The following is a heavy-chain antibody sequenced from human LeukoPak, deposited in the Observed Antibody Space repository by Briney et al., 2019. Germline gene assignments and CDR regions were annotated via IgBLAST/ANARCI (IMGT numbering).Heavy chain of an antibody. V-gene: IGHV4-34*01. CDR3: ARGRKGDIVVVPAATRGDDHFDY. Sequence: SETLSLTCAVYGGSFSGYYWSWIRQPPGKGLEWIGEINHSGSTNYNPSLKSRVTISVDTSKNQFSLKLSSVTAADTAVYYCARGRKGDIVVVPAATRGDDHFDYWGQGTLVTVSS. J-gene: IGHJ4*02. CDR2: INHSGST. D-gene: IGHD2-2*01. CDR1: GGSFSGYY.